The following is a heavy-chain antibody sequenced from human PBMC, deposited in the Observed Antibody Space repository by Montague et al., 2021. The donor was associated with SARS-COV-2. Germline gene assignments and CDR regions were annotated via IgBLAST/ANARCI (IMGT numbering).Heavy chain of an antibody. CDR1: GGSTSSYH. V-gene: IGHV4-59*01. J-gene: IGHJ4*02. D-gene: IGHD3-10*01. Sequence: SETLSLTCSVSGGSTSSYHWVWIRQPPGKGLEWIGYVSYRGSTNXNLSLKSRVTISLDTSKNRFSLRVTSVTAADTAVYYCARDVRYYYDQWGQGILVTVSS. CDR2: VSYRGST. CDR3: ARDVRYYYDQ.